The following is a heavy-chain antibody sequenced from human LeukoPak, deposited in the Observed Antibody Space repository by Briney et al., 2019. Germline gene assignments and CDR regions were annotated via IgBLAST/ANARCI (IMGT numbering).Heavy chain of an antibody. D-gene: IGHD5-12*01. CDR1: GGSISSGGYY. V-gene: IGHV4-31*03. Sequence: SETLSLTCTVSGGSISSGGYYWSWIRQHPGKGLEWIGYIYYSGSTYYNPSLKSRVTISVDTSKNQFSLKLGSVTAADTAVYYCASGSIVAGDYWGQGTLVTVSS. J-gene: IGHJ4*02. CDR2: IYYSGST. CDR3: ASGSIVAGDY.